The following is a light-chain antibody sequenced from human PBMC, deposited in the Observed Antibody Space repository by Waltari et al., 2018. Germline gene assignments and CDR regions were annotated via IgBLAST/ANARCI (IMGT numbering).Light chain of an antibody. CDR2: ETD. CDR1: SFNIGKNH. V-gene: IGLV1-51*02. J-gene: IGLJ1*01. CDR3: GVWDSSLSAYV. Sequence: QSAVTQPPSVSAAPGQKVTISCSGSSFNIGKNHVSWYKQHPGTAPKLLIYETDQRPSVSPDRCSGSKSGTSATLGITGLQTGDEADYYCGVWDSSLSAYVFGPGTNVAVL.